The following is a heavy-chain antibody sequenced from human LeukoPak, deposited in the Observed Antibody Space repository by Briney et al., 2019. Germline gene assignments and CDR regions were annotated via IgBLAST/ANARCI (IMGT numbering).Heavy chain of an antibody. V-gene: IGHV3-23*01. D-gene: IGHD6-13*01. CDR1: GFTFSSYA. J-gene: IGHJ5*02. CDR2: ISGSGGNT. Sequence: GGSLRLSCAASGFTFSSYAMSWVRQSPGKGLEWVSAISGSGGNTYSADSVKGRCTISRDNSKKTLFLHMNSLRAEDTAVYYCARDNVRRYSSSRRFDPWGQGTLVTVSS. CDR3: ARDNVRRYSSSRRFDP.